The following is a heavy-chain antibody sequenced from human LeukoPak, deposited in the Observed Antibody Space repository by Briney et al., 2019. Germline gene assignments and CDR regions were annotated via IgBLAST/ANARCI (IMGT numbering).Heavy chain of an antibody. Sequence: SVKVSCKASGGTFRSNAISWVRQAPGQGLEWMGGITPFFGTANYAQKFQGRVTITAVESMSTAYMELSSLRSEDTAVYYCARGWLAETTVVTPYNYWGQGTLVTVSS. CDR3: ARGWLAETTVVTPYNY. J-gene: IGHJ4*02. CDR2: ITPFFGTA. CDR1: GGTFRSNA. D-gene: IGHD4-23*01. V-gene: IGHV1-69*13.